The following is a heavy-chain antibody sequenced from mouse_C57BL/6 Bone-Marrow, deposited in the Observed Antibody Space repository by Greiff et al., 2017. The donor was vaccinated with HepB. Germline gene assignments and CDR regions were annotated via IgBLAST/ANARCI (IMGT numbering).Heavy chain of an antibody. CDR2: IRSKSSNDAT. D-gene: IGHD1-1*01. V-gene: IGHV10-3*01. CDR1: GFTFNTYA. Sequence: EVKLEESGGGLVQPKGSLKLSCAASGFTFNTYAMHWVRQAPGKGLEWVARIRSKSSNDATYYADSLKDRFTISRDDSQSMLYLQMNSLKSEDTDMYYCVRWGLRQWAMDYWGQGTSVTVSS. J-gene: IGHJ4*01. CDR3: VRWGLRQWAMDY.